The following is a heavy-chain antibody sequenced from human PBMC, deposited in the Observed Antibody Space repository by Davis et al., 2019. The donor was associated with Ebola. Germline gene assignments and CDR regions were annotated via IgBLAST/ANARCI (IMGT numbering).Heavy chain of an antibody. V-gene: IGHV3-53*01. CDR3: ARQSGYDGMDV. Sequence: GESLKISCAASGFNVGSNYMNWVRQAPGKGLEWVSVIYSGGSTYYADSVKGRFTISRDNSKNTLYLQMNSLRAEDTAVYYCARQSGYDGMDVWGQGTTVTVSS. J-gene: IGHJ6*02. D-gene: IGHD3-3*01. CDR2: IYSGGST. CDR1: GFNVGSNY.